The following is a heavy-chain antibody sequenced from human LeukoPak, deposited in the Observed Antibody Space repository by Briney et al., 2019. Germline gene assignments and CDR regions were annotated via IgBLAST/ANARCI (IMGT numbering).Heavy chain of an antibody. D-gene: IGHD5-18*01. J-gene: IGHJ5*02. V-gene: IGHV4-30-4*08. CDR1: GGSISSGGYY. CDR2: IYYSGST. Sequence: SETLSLTCTVSGGSISSGGYYWSWIRQHPGKGLEWIGYIYYSGSTYYNPSLKSRVTISVDTSKNQFSLKLSSVTAADTAVYYCARAQLELWSSYNWFDPWGQGTLVTVSS. CDR3: ARAQLELWSSYNWFDP.